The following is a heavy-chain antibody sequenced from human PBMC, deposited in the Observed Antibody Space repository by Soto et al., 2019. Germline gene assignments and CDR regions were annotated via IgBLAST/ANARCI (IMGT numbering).Heavy chain of an antibody. J-gene: IGHJ6*02. CDR1: GFTFSDSA. Sequence: EVQLVESGGGLVQPGGSLKLSCAASGFTFSDSAMHWVRQASGKGLEWVGRIRSKANSYATVYAASVKGRFTISRDDSKNTAYLQMNSLNAEDTAVYYCTSIPYDLWSAYDAWGQGTTVTVSS. D-gene: IGHD3-3*01. CDR2: IRSKANSYAT. V-gene: IGHV3-73*02. CDR3: TSIPYDLWSAYDA.